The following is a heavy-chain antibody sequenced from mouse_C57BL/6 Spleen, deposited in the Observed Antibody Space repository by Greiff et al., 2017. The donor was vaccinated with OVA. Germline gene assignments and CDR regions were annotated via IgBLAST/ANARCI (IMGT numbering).Heavy chain of an antibody. J-gene: IGHJ4*01. CDR2: IYPGSGST. Sequence: VQLQQPGAELVKPGASVKMSCKASGYTFTSYWITWVKQRPGQGLEWIGDIYPGSGSTNYNAKFKSKATLTVDTSSSTAYMQLSSLTSEDSAVYYCARYPLLPYYAMDYWGQGTSVTVSS. CDR1: GYTFTSYW. V-gene: IGHV1-55*01. CDR3: ARYPLLPYYAMDY. D-gene: IGHD2-10*01.